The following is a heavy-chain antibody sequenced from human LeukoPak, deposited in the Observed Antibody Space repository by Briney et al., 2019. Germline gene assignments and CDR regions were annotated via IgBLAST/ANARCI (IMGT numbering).Heavy chain of an antibody. D-gene: IGHD3/OR15-3a*01. CDR2: ISSTSTTM. J-gene: IGHJ4*02. Sequence: PGGSLRLSCAAAGFTFSSYGMNWVRQAPGKGLEWVSYISSTSTTMYYADSVKGRFTISRDNAKNSLFLQMYSLRDEDSAVYYCARDWTRTGFDYWGQGTLVTVSS. CDR3: ARDWTRTGFDY. CDR1: GFTFSSYG. V-gene: IGHV3-48*02.